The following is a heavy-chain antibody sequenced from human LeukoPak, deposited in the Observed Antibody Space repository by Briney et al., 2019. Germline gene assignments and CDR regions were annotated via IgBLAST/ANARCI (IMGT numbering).Heavy chain of an antibody. Sequence: GGSLRLSCAASGFTFSSYGMHWVRQAPGKGLGWVAVIWYDGSNKYYADSVKGRFTISRDNSKNTLYLQMNSLRAEDTAVYYCARDAGRVASLDYWGQGTLVTVSS. CDR3: ARDAGRVASLDY. D-gene: IGHD3-10*01. J-gene: IGHJ4*02. CDR2: IWYDGSNK. CDR1: GFTFSSYG. V-gene: IGHV3-33*01.